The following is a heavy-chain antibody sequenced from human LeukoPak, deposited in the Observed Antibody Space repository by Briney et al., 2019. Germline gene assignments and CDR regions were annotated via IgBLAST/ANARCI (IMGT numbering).Heavy chain of an antibody. CDR2: ISYSGRT. J-gene: IGHJ5*02. CDR3: AGDSSGWSGWFDP. D-gene: IGHD6-19*01. CDR1: DGSISSNSYY. Sequence: SETLSLTCTVSDGSISSNSYYWGWIRQPPGKGLEWIGSISYSGRTYYNPSLESRVTISVDTSKNQFSLKLSSVTAADTAVYYCAGDSSGWSGWFDPWGQGTLVTVSS. V-gene: IGHV4-39*07.